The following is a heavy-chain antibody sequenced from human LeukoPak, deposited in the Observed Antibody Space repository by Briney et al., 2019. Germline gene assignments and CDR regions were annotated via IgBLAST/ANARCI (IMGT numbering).Heavy chain of an antibody. Sequence: SETLSLTCAVSGGAFSGYYWSWIRQPPGKGLEWIGEVNHSGTTKYNPSLKSRVIISVDASKNQFSLRLSSVTAADTAMYYCTLGYCIDTNCLDYWGQGSLVTVSS. V-gene: IGHV4-34*01. D-gene: IGHD2-2*01. CDR1: GGAFSGYY. CDR3: TLGYCIDTNCLDY. CDR2: VNHSGTT. J-gene: IGHJ4*02.